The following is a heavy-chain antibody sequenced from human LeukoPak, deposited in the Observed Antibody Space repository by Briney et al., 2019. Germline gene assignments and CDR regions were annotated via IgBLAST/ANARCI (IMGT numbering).Heavy chain of an antibody. CDR2: IYSGGST. Sequence: PGGSLRLSCAASGFTVSSNSMSWVRHAPGKGLEWVSVIYSGGSTKYADSVKGRFTTFRDNSKNTLNLQMNSLRAEDTAVYYCARHLRYGSGGYFDYWGQGTLVTVSS. CDR3: ARHLRYGSGGYFDY. V-gene: IGHV3-66*04. D-gene: IGHD3-10*01. J-gene: IGHJ4*02. CDR1: GFTVSSNS.